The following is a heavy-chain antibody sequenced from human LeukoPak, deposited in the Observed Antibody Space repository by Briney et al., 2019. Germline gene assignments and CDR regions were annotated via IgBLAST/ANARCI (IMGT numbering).Heavy chain of an antibody. V-gene: IGHV1-46*01. CDR2: INPSGGST. D-gene: IGHD3-10*01. CDR1: GYTFTSYY. CDR3: ARDPRGPGGDY. J-gene: IGHJ4*02. Sequence: ASVKVSCKASGYTFTSYYMHWVRQAPGQGLEWMGIINPSGGSTNYAQKFQGRVTITADKSTSTAYMELSSLRSEDTAVYYCARDPRGPGGDYWGQGTLVTVSS.